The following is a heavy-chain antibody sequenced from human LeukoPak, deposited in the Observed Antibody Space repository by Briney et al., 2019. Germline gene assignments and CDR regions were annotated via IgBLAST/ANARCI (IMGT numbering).Heavy chain of an antibody. D-gene: IGHD2/OR15-2a*01. J-gene: IGHJ4*02. Sequence: GGSLRLSCAASGFTFSSYTMNWVRQAPGKGLEWVSSISGSRTYIYYADSVKGRFTISRDNAKNSLYLQMNSLRAEDTAVYYCARSIHYYYFDYWGQGTLVTVSS. CDR2: ISGSRTYI. CDR1: GFTFSSYT. V-gene: IGHV3-21*06. CDR3: ARSIHYYYFDY.